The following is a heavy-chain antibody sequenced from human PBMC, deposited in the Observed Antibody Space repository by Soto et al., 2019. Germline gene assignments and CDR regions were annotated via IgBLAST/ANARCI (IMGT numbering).Heavy chain of an antibody. CDR3: AIGLLLWFGEPGLVDV. Sequence: EVQLLESGGGLVQPGGSLRLSCAASGLTFSSYAMSWVRQAPGKGLEWVSAISGSGGSTYYADSVKGRFTISRDNSKNTLYLQMNSLRAEDTAVYYCAIGLLLWFGEPGLVDVWGQGTTVTVSS. J-gene: IGHJ6*02. V-gene: IGHV3-23*01. CDR1: GLTFSSYA. D-gene: IGHD3-10*01. CDR2: ISGSGGST.